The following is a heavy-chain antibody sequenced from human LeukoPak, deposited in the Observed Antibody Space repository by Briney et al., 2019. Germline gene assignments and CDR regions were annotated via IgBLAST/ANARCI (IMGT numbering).Heavy chain of an antibody. J-gene: IGHJ4*02. V-gene: IGHV3-15*01. Sequence: SGGSLRLSCAASGFTLSKVWMSWVRQAPGKGLEWVGRIKSKTKTDGGTTDYAAPVKGRFTISRDDPKNTLYLQMNSLKTEDTGVYYCTTDDSGVGNDWGQGTLVTVPS. CDR3: TTDDSGVGND. D-gene: IGHD3-10*01. CDR2: IKSKTKTDGGTT. CDR1: GFTLSKVW.